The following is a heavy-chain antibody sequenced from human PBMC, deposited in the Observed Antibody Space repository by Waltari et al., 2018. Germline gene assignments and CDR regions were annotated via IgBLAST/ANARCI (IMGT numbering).Heavy chain of an antibody. CDR1: GYTFTSYD. CDR3: AREWLVSYYYYGMDV. J-gene: IGHJ6*02. Sequence: QVQLVQSGAEVKKPGASVKVSCKASGYTFTSYDLNWVRPATGQGLEWMGWMNPNSGNTGYAQKFQGRVTITRNTSISTAYMELSSLRSEDTAVYYCAREWLVSYYYYGMDVWGQGTTVTVSS. D-gene: IGHD6-19*01. CDR2: MNPNSGNT. V-gene: IGHV1-8*03.